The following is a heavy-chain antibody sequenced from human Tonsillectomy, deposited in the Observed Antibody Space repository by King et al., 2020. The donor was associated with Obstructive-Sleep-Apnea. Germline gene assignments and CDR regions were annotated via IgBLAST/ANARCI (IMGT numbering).Heavy chain of an antibody. Sequence: VQLVESGGGVVQPGRSLRLSCAASRLTFTSYAMHWVRQAPGRGLEWVSFISYDGTNKYYADSVKGRFTIYTDNSKNTLYLQMNSLRAEDTAVYYCARGKLYDSSGYFYLDLWGQGTLVTVSS. V-gene: IGHV3-30*04. D-gene: IGHD3-22*01. CDR2: ISYDGTNK. J-gene: IGHJ4*02. CDR3: ARGKLYDSSGYFYLDL. CDR1: RLTFTSYA.